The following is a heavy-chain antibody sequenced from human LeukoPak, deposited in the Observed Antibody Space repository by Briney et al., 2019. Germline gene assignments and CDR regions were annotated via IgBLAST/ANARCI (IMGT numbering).Heavy chain of an antibody. CDR1: GFTFRSSW. CDR3: ASGLRYFDWLSQDAFDI. V-gene: IGHV3-74*01. J-gene: IGHJ3*02. D-gene: IGHD3-9*01. Sequence: PGGSLRLSCAASGFTFRSSWMHWVRQAPGKGLVWVSRINSDGSSTSYVDSVKGRFTISRDNAKNMLYLEMNSLRAEDTAVYYCASGLRYFDWLSQDAFDIWGQGTMVTVSS. CDR2: INSDGSST.